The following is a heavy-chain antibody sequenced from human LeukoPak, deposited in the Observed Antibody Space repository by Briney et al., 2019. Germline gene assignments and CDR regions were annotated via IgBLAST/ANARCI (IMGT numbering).Heavy chain of an antibody. J-gene: IGHJ4*02. CDR2: IKSDGSEK. V-gene: IGHV3-7*02. Sequence: QPGGSLRLSCTASGFTFAGYWMTWVRDPPGKGLGWVANIKSDGSEKYYVDSVKGRFTVSRDNTKNSLSLQLNSLRAEDTAVYYCAKLSEYSFDSRGQGTQVTVSS. D-gene: IGHD6-6*01. CDR3: AKLSEYSFDS. CDR1: GFTFAGYW.